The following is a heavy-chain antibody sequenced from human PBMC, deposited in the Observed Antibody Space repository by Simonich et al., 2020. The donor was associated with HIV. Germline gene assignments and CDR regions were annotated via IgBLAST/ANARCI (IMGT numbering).Heavy chain of an antibody. D-gene: IGHD3-3*01. CDR3: AKDRYYNFWSGYYDY. CDR2: NRGSGGST. CDR1: GFTFSSYA. Sequence: EVQLLESGGGLVQPGGSLRLSCAASGFTFSSYAMSWVRQAPGKGMEWVPANRGSGGSTYNADSVKGRFTISRDNSKNTLYLQMNSLRAEDTAVYYCAKDRYYNFWSGYYDYWGQGTLVTVSS. J-gene: IGHJ4*02. V-gene: IGHV3-23*01.